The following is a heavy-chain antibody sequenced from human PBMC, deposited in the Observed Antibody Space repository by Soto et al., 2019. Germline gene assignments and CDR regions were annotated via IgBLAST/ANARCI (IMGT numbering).Heavy chain of an antibody. J-gene: IGHJ4*02. CDR2: TFYRSQWYN. V-gene: IGHV6-1*01. CDR3: YPDQFWTYRGGYPSDGYFDW. Sequence: SHTLSLTCAISGDRVSSNTAAWGWVRLSPSRGLEWLGRTFYRSQWYNDYAESLKGRISVMVDTSKNQYSLQLSSVTPDDTNINFCYPDQFWTYRGGYPSDGYFDWCGQVT. CDR1: GDRVSSNTAA. D-gene: IGHD6-25*01.